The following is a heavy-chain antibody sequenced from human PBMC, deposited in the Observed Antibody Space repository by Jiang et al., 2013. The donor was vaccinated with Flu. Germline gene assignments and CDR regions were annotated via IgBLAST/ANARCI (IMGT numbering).Heavy chain of an antibody. J-gene: IGHJ4*02. Sequence: QTLSLTCAVSGDSVSSNSAAWNWIRQSPSRGLEWLGRTYYRSKWYNDYAVSVKSRITINPDTSKNQFSLQLNSVTPEDTAVYYCARDGRSDWFGELLPFDYWGQGTLVTVSS. D-gene: IGHD3-10*01. CDR3: ARDGRSDWFGELLPFDY. CDR2: TYYRSKWYN. V-gene: IGHV6-1*01. CDR1: GDSVSSNSAA.